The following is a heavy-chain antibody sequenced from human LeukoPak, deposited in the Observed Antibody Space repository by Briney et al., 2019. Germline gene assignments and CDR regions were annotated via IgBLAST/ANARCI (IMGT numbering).Heavy chain of an antibody. CDR1: GGSISSSSYY. CDR2: IYYSGST. V-gene: IGHV4-39*01. J-gene: IGHJ3*02. Sequence: SETLSLTCTVSGGSISSSSYYWGWIRQPPGKGLEWIGSIYYSGSTYYNPSLKSRVTISVDTSKNQFSLKLSSVTAADTAVYYCARHGNGYCSSTSCSDAFDIWGQGTMVTVSS. D-gene: IGHD2-2*01. CDR3: ARHGNGYCSSTSCSDAFDI.